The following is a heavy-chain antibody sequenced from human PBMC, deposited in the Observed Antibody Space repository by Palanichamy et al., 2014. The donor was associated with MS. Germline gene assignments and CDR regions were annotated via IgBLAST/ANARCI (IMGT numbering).Heavy chain of an antibody. CDR2: IYYSGST. CDR1: GGSISSSGYY. Sequence: QLQLQERAQDWCKPSETLSLTCTVSGGSISSSGYYWGWIRQPPGKGLEWIGTIYYSGSTYYNPSLKSRGTISVDTSKNQFSLNLSSVTAADTAVYFCARVYSGWAGIAAAGRFYYFDYWGQGTLVTVSS. J-gene: IGHJ4*02. D-gene: IGHD6-25*01. CDR3: ARVYSGWAGIAAAGRFYYFDY. V-gene: IGHV4-39*01.